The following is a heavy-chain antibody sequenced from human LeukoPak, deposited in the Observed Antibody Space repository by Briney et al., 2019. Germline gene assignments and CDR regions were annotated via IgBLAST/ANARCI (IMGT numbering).Heavy chain of an antibody. Sequence: ASVKVSCKASGSTFSSYAISWVRQAPGQGLEWMGGIIPIFGTANYAQKFQGRVTITTDESTSTAYMELSSLRSEDTAVYYCARGSYITYYFDYWGQGTLVTVSS. J-gene: IGHJ4*02. CDR3: ARGSYITYYFDY. V-gene: IGHV1-69*05. CDR2: IIPIFGTA. CDR1: GSTFSSYA. D-gene: IGHD1-26*01.